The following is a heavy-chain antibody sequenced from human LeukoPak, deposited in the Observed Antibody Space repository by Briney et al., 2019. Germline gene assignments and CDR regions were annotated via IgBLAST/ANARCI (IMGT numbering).Heavy chain of an antibody. J-gene: IGHJ4*02. V-gene: IGHV3-30*02. CDR2: IRYDGSNK. Sequence: GGSLRLSCAASGFTFSSYGMHWVRQAPGKGLEWVAFIRYDGSNKYYADSVKGRFTISRDNSKNTLYLQMNSLKTEDTAVYYCTRDGFGTVATGRYFDYWGQGTLVTVSS. CDR3: TRDGFGTVATGRYFDY. CDR1: GFTFSSYG. D-gene: IGHD1-26*01.